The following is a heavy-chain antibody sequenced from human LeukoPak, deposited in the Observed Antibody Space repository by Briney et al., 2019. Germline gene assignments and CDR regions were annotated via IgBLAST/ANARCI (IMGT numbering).Heavy chain of an antibody. D-gene: IGHD3-16*01. CDR3: ASLNWGFDY. CDR1: GFAFSSNY. CDR2: IYNSGKT. Sequence: GGSLRLSCVASGFAFSSNYMSWVRQAPGKGLEFVSVIYNSGKTFYSDSVKGRFTISRDNSKNTVYLQMNSLGVADTAIYYCASLNWGFDYWGRGALVTVSS. J-gene: IGHJ4*02. V-gene: IGHV3-53*01.